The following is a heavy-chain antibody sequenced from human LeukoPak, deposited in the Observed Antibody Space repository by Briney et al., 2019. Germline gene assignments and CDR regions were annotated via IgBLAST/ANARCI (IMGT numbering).Heavy chain of an antibody. CDR3: ASSVAAGHYYYYGMDV. D-gene: IGHD6-13*01. V-gene: IGHV3-30*04. CDR1: GFTFSSYA. CDR2: TSYDGSNK. Sequence: GGSLRLSCVVSGFTFSSYAMHWVRQAPGKGLGWVAVTSYDGSNKYHADSVKGRFTISRDNSKNTLYLQMNSLRAEDTAVYYCASSVAAGHYYYYGMDVWGKGTTVTVSS. J-gene: IGHJ6*04.